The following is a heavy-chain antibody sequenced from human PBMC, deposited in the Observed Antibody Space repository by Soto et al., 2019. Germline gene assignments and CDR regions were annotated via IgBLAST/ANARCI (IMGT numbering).Heavy chain of an antibody. D-gene: IGHD4-17*01. Sequence: GGSLRLSCVASGFTFSSYSMVWVRQAPGKGLEWISYISSSSSTIYYADSVKGRFTISRDNAKNSLYLQMNSLRAEDTAVYYCAREDDYLNWFDPWGQGTLVTVSS. CDR1: GFTFSSYS. V-gene: IGHV3-48*01. J-gene: IGHJ5*02. CDR2: ISSSSSTI. CDR3: AREDDYLNWFDP.